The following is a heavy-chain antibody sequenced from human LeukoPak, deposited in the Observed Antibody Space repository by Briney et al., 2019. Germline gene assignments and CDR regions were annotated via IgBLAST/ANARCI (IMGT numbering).Heavy chain of an antibody. CDR3: ARGPYYYGSGTKLSYFDY. Sequence: GGSLRLSCAASGFTFSSYAMHWVRQAPGKGLEWVAVISYDGSNKYYADSVKGRFTISRDNSKNTLYLQMNSLRAEDTAVYYCARGPYYYGSGTKLSYFDYWGQGTLVTVSS. D-gene: IGHD3-10*01. CDR2: ISYDGSNK. CDR1: GFTFSSYA. V-gene: IGHV3-30-3*01. J-gene: IGHJ4*02.